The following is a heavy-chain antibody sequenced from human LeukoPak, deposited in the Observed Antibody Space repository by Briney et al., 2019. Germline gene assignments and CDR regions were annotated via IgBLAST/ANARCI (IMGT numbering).Heavy chain of an antibody. D-gene: IGHD2-8*01. J-gene: IGHJ4*02. Sequence: GGSLGLSCAASGFTFSPYSMNWVRQTPGKGLEWLSYITGTTNIIYYADSVKGRFTISRDNAKNSLYLQMNSLRAEDTAVYYCARSNGHFDSWGQGTLVTVSS. CDR1: GFTFSPYS. V-gene: IGHV3-48*01. CDR3: ARSNGHFDS. CDR2: ITGTTNII.